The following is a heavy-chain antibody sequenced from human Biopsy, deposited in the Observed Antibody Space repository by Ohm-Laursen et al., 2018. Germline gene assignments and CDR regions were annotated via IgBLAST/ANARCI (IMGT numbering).Heavy chain of an antibody. CDR2: INEDGTKT. V-gene: IGHV3-7*05. CDR1: VFTFSNYC. D-gene: IGHD3-16*01. Sequence: SLRLSCTASVFTFSNYCMNWVRQAPGKGLECVAIINEDGTKTFYVDSVKGRFTISRDNAKNSLYLQMNSLRVEDTAVYYCARSVGIMAAPIDYWGQGTLVTVSS. CDR3: ARSVGIMAAPIDY. J-gene: IGHJ4*02.